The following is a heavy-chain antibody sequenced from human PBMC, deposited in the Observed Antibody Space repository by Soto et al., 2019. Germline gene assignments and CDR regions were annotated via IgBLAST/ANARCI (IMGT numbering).Heavy chain of an antibody. CDR1: GFTFTSYW. V-gene: IGHV3-74*01. Sequence: EVQLVESGGGLVQPGGSLRLSCTPSGFTFTSYWIHWVRQAPGEGLVWVSRINTDGTSTSYADSVKGRFTISRDNARGTAYLQMNSLRAEDTALYYCARAGSYRFDYWGEGTLVTVS. CDR2: INTDGTST. D-gene: IGHD3-10*01. J-gene: IGHJ4*02. CDR3: ARAGSYRFDY.